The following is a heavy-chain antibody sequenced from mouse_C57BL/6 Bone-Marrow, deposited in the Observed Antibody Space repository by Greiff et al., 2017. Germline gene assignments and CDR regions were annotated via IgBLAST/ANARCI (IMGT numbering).Heavy chain of an antibody. CDR1: GYTFTSYW. J-gene: IGHJ4*01. Sequence: QVQLQQPGAELVKPGASVKLSCKASGYTFTSYWMQWVKQRPGQGLEWIGEIDPSDSYTNSNQKFKGKATLTVDTASSTAYMQLSSLTSEDSAVYYCAKHPMDYWGQGTSVTVSS. CDR2: IDPSDSYT. CDR3: AKHPMDY. V-gene: IGHV1-50*01.